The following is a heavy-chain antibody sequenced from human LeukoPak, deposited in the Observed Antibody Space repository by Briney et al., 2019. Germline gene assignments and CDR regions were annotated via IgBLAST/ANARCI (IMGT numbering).Heavy chain of an antibody. V-gene: IGHV1-8*03. D-gene: IGHD1-26*01. CDR1: GYTFTSYD. Sequence: GASVKVSCKASGYTFTSYDINWVRQATGQGLGWMGWMNPNSGNTGYAQKFQGRVTITRNTSISTAYMELSSLRSEDTAVYYCARGASEREPNIDYWGQGTLVTVSS. CDR3: ARGASEREPNIDY. J-gene: IGHJ4*02. CDR2: MNPNSGNT.